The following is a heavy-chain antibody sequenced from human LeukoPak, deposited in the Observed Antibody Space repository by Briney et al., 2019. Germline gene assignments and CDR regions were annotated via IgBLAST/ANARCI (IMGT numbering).Heavy chain of an antibody. J-gene: IGHJ4*02. D-gene: IGHD4-17*01. CDR3: ARAPLYGDYGIDY. V-gene: IGHV1-69*13. Sequence: SVKVSCTASGGTFSSYAISWVRQAPGQGLEWMGGIIPIFGTANYAQKFQGRVTITADESTSTAYMELSSLRSEDTAVYYCARAPLYGDYGIDYWGQGTLVTVSS. CDR1: GGTFSSYA. CDR2: IIPIFGTA.